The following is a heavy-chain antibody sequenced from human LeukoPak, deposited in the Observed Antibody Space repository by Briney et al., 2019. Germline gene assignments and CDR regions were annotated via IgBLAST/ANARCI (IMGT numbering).Heavy chain of an antibody. CDR3: ARERVSHDC. Sequence: GGSLRLSCAASGFTFSSYAMHWVRQAPGKELEWVAVISYDGSNKYYADSVKGRFTISRDNSKNTLYLQMNSLRAEDTAVYYCARERVSHDCWGQGTLVTVSS. CDR1: GFTFSSYA. CDR2: ISYDGSNK. V-gene: IGHV3-30*04. D-gene: IGHD2-8*01. J-gene: IGHJ4*02.